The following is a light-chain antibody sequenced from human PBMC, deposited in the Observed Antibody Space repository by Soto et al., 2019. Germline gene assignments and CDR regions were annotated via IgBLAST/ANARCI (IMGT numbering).Light chain of an antibody. CDR1: QSVSSN. J-gene: IGKJ2*01. CDR2: GVS. CDR3: QQYNDWPPYT. V-gene: IGKV3-15*01. Sequence: EIVMTQSPATLSVSPGERATLSCRASQSVSSNLAWYQQKPAQVPRLLIYGVSTRATGIPARFSGSGSAGTDFTLTISSLQSEDFGVYYCQQYNDWPPYTFGQGTKLEIK.